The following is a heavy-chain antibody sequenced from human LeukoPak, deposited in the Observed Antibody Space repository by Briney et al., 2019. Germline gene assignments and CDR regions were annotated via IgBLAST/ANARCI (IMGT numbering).Heavy chain of an antibody. CDR1: GVSISSYS. CDR3: ATYKRISGWYVHDY. V-gene: IGHV4-59*01. J-gene: IGHJ4*02. Sequence: KPSETLSLTCSVSGVSISSYSWSWLRQPPGVGLEWVGVMHDSRTTFYNPSLKSRGTMSVDTSKMQFSLQLSSVTAADTAIYYCATYKRISGWYVHDYCGQGILATVPS. D-gene: IGHD6-19*01. CDR2: MHDSRTT.